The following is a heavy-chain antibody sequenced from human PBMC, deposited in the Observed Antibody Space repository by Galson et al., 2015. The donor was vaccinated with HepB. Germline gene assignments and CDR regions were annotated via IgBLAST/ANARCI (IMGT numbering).Heavy chain of an antibody. CDR2: ISYDGSNK. J-gene: IGHJ6*02. CDR3: AKDLVGIRYSSSWYYYYYYGMDV. V-gene: IGHV3-30*18. D-gene: IGHD6-6*01. CDR1: GFTFSSYG. Sequence: SLRLSCAASGFTFSSYGMHWVRQAPGKGLEWVAVISYDGSNKYYADSVKGRFTISRDNSKNTLYLQMNSLRAEDTAVYYCAKDLVGIRYSSSWYYYYYYGMDVWGQGTTVTVSS.